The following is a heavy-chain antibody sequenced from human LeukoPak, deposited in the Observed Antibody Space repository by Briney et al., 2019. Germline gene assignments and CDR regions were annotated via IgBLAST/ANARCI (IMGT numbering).Heavy chain of an antibody. CDR3: ARVHIVATIQLVRYYYYYYYMDV. CDR1: GGSFSGYY. J-gene: IGHJ6*03. V-gene: IGHV4-34*01. CDR2: INHSGST. D-gene: IGHD5-12*01. Sequence: PSETLSLTCAVYGGSFSGYYWSWIRQPPGKGLKWIGEINHSGSTNYNPSLKSRVTISVDTSKNQFSLKLSSVTAADTAVYYCARVHIVATIQLVRYYYYYYYMDVWGKGTTVTVSS.